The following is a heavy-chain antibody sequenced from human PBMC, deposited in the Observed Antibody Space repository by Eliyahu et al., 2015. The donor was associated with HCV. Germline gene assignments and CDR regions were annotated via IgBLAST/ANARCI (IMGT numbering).Heavy chain of an antibody. CDR2: ISXDGSNK. V-gene: IGHV3-30-3*01. D-gene: IGHD4-17*01. Sequence: QVQLVESGGGVVQPGRSLRLSCAASGFXXXSXYAMHWVRQAPGKGLEWVGVISXDGSNKYYADSVKGRFTISRDNSKNTLYLQMNSLRAEDTAVYYCARDYSDDYGDYELFAFDYWGQGTLVTVSS. CDR3: ARDYSDDYGDYELFAFDY. J-gene: IGHJ4*02. CDR1: GFXXXSXYA.